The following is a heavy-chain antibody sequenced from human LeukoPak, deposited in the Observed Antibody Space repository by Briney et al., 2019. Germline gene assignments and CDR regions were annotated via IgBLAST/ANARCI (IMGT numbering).Heavy chain of an antibody. D-gene: IGHD6-19*01. J-gene: IGHJ4*02. CDR1: GYTFTSYY. CDR2: INPSGGST. V-gene: IGHV1-46*01. Sequence: VASVKVSCKASGYTFTSYYMHWVRQAPGQGLEWMGLINPSGGSTSYAQKFQGRVTMTRDTSTSTVYMELSSLRSEDTAVYYCARAPREEVSSGWYLVIDYWGQGTLVTVSS. CDR3: ARAPREEVSSGWYLVIDY.